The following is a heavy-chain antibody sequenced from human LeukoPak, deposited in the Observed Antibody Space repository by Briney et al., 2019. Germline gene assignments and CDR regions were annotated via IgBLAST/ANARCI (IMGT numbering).Heavy chain of an antibody. CDR3: ARGRVSSSTWYSTYYYFFYMDF. CDR1: GGSISSYY. J-gene: IGHJ6*03. V-gene: IGHV4-59*01. Sequence: KPSETLSLTCTVSGGSISSYYWSWIRQPPGKGLEWIGYIYYSGSTNYNPSLKSRVTISVDTSNNFFSLRLRSVTAADTAVYFCARGRVSSSTWYSTYYYFFYMDFWGKGTTVTVSS. D-gene: IGHD4-11*01. CDR2: IYYSGST.